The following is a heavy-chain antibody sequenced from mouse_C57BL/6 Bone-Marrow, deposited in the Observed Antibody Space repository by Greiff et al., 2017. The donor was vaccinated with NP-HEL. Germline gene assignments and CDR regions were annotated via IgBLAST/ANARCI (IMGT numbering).Heavy chain of an antibody. D-gene: IGHD2-2*01. CDR2: ISDGGSYT. Sequence: EVKLVESGGGLVKPGGSLKLSCAASGFTFSSYAMSWVRQTPEKRLEWVATISDGGSYTYSPDNVKGRFPISRDNAKNNLYLQMSHLKSEDTAMYYCARDYYGYGVNYFDYWGQGTTLTVSS. V-gene: IGHV5-4*01. CDR3: ARDYYGYGVNYFDY. J-gene: IGHJ2*01. CDR1: GFTFSSYA.